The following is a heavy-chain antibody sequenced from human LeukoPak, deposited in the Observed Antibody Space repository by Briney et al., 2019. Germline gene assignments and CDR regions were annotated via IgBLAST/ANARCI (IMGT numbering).Heavy chain of an antibody. Sequence: PSETLSPTCAVYGGSFTGYYWGWIRQPPGKGLGLIGEINHSANTNYNPSLKSRVTISVDTSKKQISLKLSSVTAADTAVYYCARGRRVIVVGVAARLGHNWFDPWGQGTLVTVSS. CDR2: INHSANT. J-gene: IGHJ5*02. D-gene: IGHD2-15*01. CDR3: ARGRRVIVVGVAARLGHNWFDP. V-gene: IGHV4-34*01. CDR1: GGSFTGYY.